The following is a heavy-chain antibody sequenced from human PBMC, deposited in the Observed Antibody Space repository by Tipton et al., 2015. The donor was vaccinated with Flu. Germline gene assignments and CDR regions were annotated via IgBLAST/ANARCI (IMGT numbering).Heavy chain of an antibody. D-gene: IGHD2-15*01. J-gene: IGHJ6*02. CDR1: GGSISSGGYY. CDR3: ASGRRVAATLGSFYGMDV. CDR2: IYYSGST. V-gene: IGHV4-31*02. Sequence: LRLSCTVSGGSISSGGYYWSWIRQHPGKGLEWIGYIYYSGSTYYNPSLKSRVTISVDTSKNQFSLKLSSVTAADTAVYYCASGRRVAATLGSFYGMDVWGQGTTVTVSS.